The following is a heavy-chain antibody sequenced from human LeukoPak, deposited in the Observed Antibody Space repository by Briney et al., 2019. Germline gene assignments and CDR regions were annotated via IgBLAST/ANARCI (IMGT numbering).Heavy chain of an antibody. CDR3: AKEDSSSSNFHY. J-gene: IGHJ4*02. D-gene: IGHD6-6*01. CDR1: GYSISSGYY. V-gene: IGHV4-38-2*02. Sequence: SETLSLTCAVSGYSISSGYYWGWLRQPPGEGLEWIGSIYHSGSTYYNPSLKSRVTISVDTSKNQFSLKLSSVTAADTAVYYCAKEDSSSSNFHYWGEGTLVSVSS. CDR2: IYHSGST.